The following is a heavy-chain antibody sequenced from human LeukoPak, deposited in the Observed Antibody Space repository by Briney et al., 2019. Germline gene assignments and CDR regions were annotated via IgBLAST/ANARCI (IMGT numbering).Heavy chain of an antibody. D-gene: IGHD3-10*01. CDR2: INHSGST. Sequence: SEILSLTCAVYGGSFSGYYWSWIRQPPGKGLEWIGEINHSGSTNYNPSLKSRVTISVDTSKNQFSLKLSSVTAADTAVYYRARGLGQPRRSNYYYYGMDVWGQGTTVTVSS. V-gene: IGHV4-34*01. J-gene: IGHJ6*02. CDR3: ARGLGQPRRSNYYYYGMDV. CDR1: GGSFSGYY.